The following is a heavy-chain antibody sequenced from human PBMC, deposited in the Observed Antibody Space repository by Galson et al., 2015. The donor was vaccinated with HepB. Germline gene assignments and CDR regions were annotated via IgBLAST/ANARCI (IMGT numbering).Heavy chain of an antibody. CDR1: GVTFSTYT. V-gene: IGHV1-69*13. CDR2: IITIFGSA. J-gene: IGHJ4*02. Sequence: SVKVSCKASGVTFSTYTLSWVRQAPGQGLEWMGGIITIFGSANYAQKFQGRVTITADESTSTTYMELKRLRSEDTAVYYCARQYDTSGYYPYWGQGTLVTVSS. D-gene: IGHD3-22*01. CDR3: ARQYDTSGYYPY.